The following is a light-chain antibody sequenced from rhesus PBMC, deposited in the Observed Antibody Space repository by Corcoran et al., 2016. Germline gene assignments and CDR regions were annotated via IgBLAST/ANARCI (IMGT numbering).Light chain of an antibody. J-gene: IGKJ4*01. CDR3: MQALRSPLT. V-gene: IGKV2-82*01. CDR2: LVS. CDR1: QSLVYSDGKTY. Sequence: DIVMTQTPLSLPVTLGEPASISCRSSQSLVYSDGKTYLDWYLKKPGQSPQRQRYLVSKRASGVPDKVSWSGSGTDFTMKISRVEAEDVGVYYCMQALRSPLTFGGGTKVELK.